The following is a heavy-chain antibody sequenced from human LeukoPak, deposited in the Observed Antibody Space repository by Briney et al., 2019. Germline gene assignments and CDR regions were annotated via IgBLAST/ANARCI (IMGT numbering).Heavy chain of an antibody. Sequence: GGSPRLSCAASGLTFSSYGMHWVRQAPGKGLEWVSYISGSTSNIKYADSVMGRFTISRDSAKNSLYLQMNSLRDEDTAVYYCARDLYGDYSFDYWGQGTLVTVSS. D-gene: IGHD4-17*01. CDR1: GLTFSSYG. V-gene: IGHV3-48*02. CDR3: ARDLYGDYSFDY. CDR2: ISGSTSNI. J-gene: IGHJ4*02.